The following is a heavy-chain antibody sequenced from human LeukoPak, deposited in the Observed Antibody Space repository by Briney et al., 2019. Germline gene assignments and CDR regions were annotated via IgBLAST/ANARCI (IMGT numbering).Heavy chain of an antibody. V-gene: IGHV3-43*02. CDR1: GFTFDDYA. CDR3: AKEAQLVRCFDY. D-gene: IGHD6-6*01. J-gene: IGHJ4*02. Sequence: GGSLRLSCAASGFTFDDYAMHWVRQAPGKGLEWVSLISGDGGSTYYADSVKGRFTISRDNSKNSLYLQMNSLRTEDTASYYCAKEAQLVRCFDYWGQGTLVTVSS. CDR2: ISGDGGST.